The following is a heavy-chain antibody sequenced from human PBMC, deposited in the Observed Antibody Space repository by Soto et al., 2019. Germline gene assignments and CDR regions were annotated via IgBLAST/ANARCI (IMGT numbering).Heavy chain of an antibody. CDR1: GFTFSTYS. J-gene: IGHJ4*02. V-gene: IGHV3-21*01. CDR2: ISSTSDYI. D-gene: IGHD4-17*01. Sequence: GGSLRLSCAASGFTFSTYSMNWVRQAPGKGLEWVSSISSTSDYIYYADSVKGRFTISGDNAKNSLYLQMSSLRAEDTAVYYCARGPTVVTHFDYWGQGTLVTVSS. CDR3: ARGPTVVTHFDY.